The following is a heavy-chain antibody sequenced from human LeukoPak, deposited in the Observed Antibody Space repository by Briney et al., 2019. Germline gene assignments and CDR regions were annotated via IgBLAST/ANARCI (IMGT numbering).Heavy chain of an antibody. CDR2: INPGGDSA. V-gene: IGHV1-46*01. CDR1: AYTFTSNY. D-gene: IGHD6-19*01. CDR3: ASAVAGTEWFDP. J-gene: IGHJ5*02. Sequence: ATVKVSCKASAYTFTSNYVHWVRQDPGQGLEWIGLINPGGDSASYAQNFQGRVTLTRDTSTSTVYMELSSLRSEDTAVYYCASAVAGTEWFDPWGQGTLVTVSS.